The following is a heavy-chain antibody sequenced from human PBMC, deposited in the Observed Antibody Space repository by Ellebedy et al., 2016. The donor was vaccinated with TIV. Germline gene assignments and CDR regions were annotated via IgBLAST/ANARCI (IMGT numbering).Heavy chain of an antibody. CDR2: ISYDGSNK. CDR3: ARDGLGVGASDY. J-gene: IGHJ4*02. V-gene: IGHV3-30-3*01. CDR1: GFTFSSYV. D-gene: IGHD1-26*01. Sequence: PGGSLRLSCAASGFTFSSYVMHWVRQAPGKGLEWVTIISYDGSNKYYADSVKGRFTISRDNSKNTLYLQMNSLRAEDTAVYYCARDGLGVGASDYWGQGTLVTVSS.